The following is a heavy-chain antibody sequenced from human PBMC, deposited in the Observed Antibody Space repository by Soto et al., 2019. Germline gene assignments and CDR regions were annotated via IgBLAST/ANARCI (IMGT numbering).Heavy chain of an antibody. Sequence: EVQLLESGGGLVQPGGSLRLSCAASGFTFSSYAMAWVRQAPGKGLEWVSAISSSGGSTYYADSVKGRFTISRDNSKNPLYLQMNSLRAEDTALYYCAKAPGKDTAMANFGYWGQGTLVTVSS. J-gene: IGHJ4*02. CDR2: ISSSGGST. CDR3: AKAPGKDTAMANFGY. CDR1: GFTFSSYA. V-gene: IGHV3-23*01. D-gene: IGHD5-18*01.